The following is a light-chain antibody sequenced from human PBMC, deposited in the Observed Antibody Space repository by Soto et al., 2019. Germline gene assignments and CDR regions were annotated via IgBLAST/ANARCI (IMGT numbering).Light chain of an antibody. J-gene: IGKJ4*01. CDR2: AAS. Sequence: DIQMTQSPSSLSASVVDRVTMTCRVSQSISSYLNWYQQKPGKAPKLLIYAASSLQSGVPSRFSGSGSGTDFTLTISSLQPEDFATYYCQQCYSTPQLTFGGGTKVEI. CDR1: QSISSY. CDR3: QQCYSTPQLT. V-gene: IGKV1-39*01.